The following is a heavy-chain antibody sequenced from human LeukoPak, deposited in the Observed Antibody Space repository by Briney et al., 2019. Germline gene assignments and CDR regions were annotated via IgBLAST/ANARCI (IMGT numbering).Heavy chain of an antibody. CDR2: KD. J-gene: IGHJ4*02. V-gene: IGHV3-30*18. CDR3: AKDLCSDTSCSSRGIDY. Sequence: SLRLXCAASGFTFSTYVMHWVRQVPGKGLEWVAVKDYCADSVKGRFTASKDISKSTLYLQMNSLRAEDTAIYYCAKDLCSDTSCSSRGIDYWGQGTLVTVSS. D-gene: IGHD2-2*01. CDR1: GFTFSTYV.